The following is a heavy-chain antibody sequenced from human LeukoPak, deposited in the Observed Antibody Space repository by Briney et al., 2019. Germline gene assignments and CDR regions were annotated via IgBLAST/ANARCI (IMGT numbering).Heavy chain of an antibody. D-gene: IGHD3-22*01. Sequence: SETLSLTCTVSGGSISSSSYYWGWIRQPPGKGLEWIGSIYYSGSTYYNPSLKSRVTISVDTSKNQFSLKLSSVTAADTAVYYCARRAGYDSSGYYYPFDYWGQGTLVTVSS. CDR3: ARRAGYDSSGYYYPFDY. CDR1: GGSISSSSYY. CDR2: IYYSGST. J-gene: IGHJ4*02. V-gene: IGHV4-39*01.